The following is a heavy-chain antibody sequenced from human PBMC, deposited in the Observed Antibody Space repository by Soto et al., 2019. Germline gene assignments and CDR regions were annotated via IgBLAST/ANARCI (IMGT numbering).Heavy chain of an antibody. CDR2: SYHSGST. D-gene: IGHD3-16*02. Sequence: QLQLQESGPGLVKPSETLSLTCTVSNGSISSAIYYWGWIRQPPGKGLEWIGSSYHSGSTYYNPSLQGRVTISVDTSKNQFSLKLSSVTAADTAVYFCAGRSSLASVELFVGGLSKYNWIDPWGQGTLVTVS. J-gene: IGHJ5*02. V-gene: IGHV4-39*01. CDR1: NGSISSAIYY. CDR3: AGRSSLASVELFVGGLSKYNWIDP.